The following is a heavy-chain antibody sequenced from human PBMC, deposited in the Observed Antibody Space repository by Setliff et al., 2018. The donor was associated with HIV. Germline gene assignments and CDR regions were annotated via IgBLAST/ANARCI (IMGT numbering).Heavy chain of an antibody. V-gene: IGHV4-4*08. D-gene: IGHD1-7*01. Sequence: SETLSLTCTVSGGSISRYFWNWIRQPPGKGLEWIGYLDTRGRAIYNPSLESRVAIWMDTSKNQFSLKLSSVTAADTAVYYCARGDGTKYYYYYYMDVWGKGTTVTVSS. CDR1: GGSISRYF. J-gene: IGHJ6*03. CDR3: ARGDGTKYYYYYYMDV. CDR2: LDTRGRA.